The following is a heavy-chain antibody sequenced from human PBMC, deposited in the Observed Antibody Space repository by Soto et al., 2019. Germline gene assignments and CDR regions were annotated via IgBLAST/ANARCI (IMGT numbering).Heavy chain of an antibody. D-gene: IGHD6-13*01. Sequence: QVQLVESGGGVVQPGRSLRLSCAASGFTFSSYGMHWVRQAPGKGLEWVAVISYDGSSKYYADSVKGRFTISRDNSKNPLYREMNSLRAEDTGVYYCAKDNDSSSWCFVWRVPPPYGVELWGQGTTVTVSS. V-gene: IGHV3-30*18. CDR2: ISYDGSSK. CDR3: AKDNDSSSWCFVWRVPPPYGVEL. CDR1: GFTFSSYG. J-gene: IGHJ6*02.